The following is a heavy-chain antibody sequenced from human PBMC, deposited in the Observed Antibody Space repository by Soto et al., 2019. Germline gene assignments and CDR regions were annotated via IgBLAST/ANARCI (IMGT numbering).Heavy chain of an antibody. CDR2: IYYSGST. CDR1: GGSISSSSYY. Sequence: PSETLSLTCTVSGGSISSSSYYWGWIRQPPGKGLEWIGSIYYSGSTYYNPSLKSRVTISVDTSKNQFSLKLSSVTAADTAVYYCARRFRTDYGDYMTHDLVDYWGQGTLVTVSS. D-gene: IGHD4-17*01. J-gene: IGHJ4*02. CDR3: ARRFRTDYGDYMTHDLVDY. V-gene: IGHV4-39*01.